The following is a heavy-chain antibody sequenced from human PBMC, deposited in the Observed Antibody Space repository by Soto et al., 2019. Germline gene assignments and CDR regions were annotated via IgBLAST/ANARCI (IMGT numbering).Heavy chain of an antibody. V-gene: IGHV3-23*01. CDR2: ISGSGDST. Sequence: GSLRLSCAASGFTFSTSAMSWVRQAPGKGLEWVSAISGSGDSTYYADSVKGRFTISRDNSINTLYLQMNSLRTEDTAVYYCARDCSSTSCYKENYYYGMDVWGQGTTVTVSS. J-gene: IGHJ6*02. CDR1: GFTFSTSA. D-gene: IGHD2-2*02. CDR3: ARDCSSTSCYKENYYYGMDV.